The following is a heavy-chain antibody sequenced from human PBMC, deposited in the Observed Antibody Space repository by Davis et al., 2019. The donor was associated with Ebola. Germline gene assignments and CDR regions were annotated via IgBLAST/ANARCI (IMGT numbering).Heavy chain of an antibody. CDR1: GFSFSSYW. Sequence: GGSLRLSCAASGFSFSSYWLSWVRQAPGKGLEWVSSISSSSSYIYYADSAKGRFTISRDNAKNSLYLQMNSLRAEDTAVYYCARDRPLDFFFGDYYGMDVWGQGTTVTVSS. J-gene: IGHJ6*02. CDR2: ISSSSSYI. V-gene: IGHV3-21*01. CDR3: ARDRPLDFFFGDYYGMDV. D-gene: IGHD3-16*01.